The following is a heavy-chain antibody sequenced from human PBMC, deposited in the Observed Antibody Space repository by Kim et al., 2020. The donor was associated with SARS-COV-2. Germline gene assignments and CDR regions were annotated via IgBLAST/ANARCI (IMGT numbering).Heavy chain of an antibody. V-gene: IGHV3-15*01. D-gene: IGHD3-3*01. Sequence: GGSLRLSCAASGFTFSNAWMSWVRQAPGKGLEWVGRIKSKTDGGTTDYAAPVKGRFTISRDDSKNTLYLQMNSLKTEDTAVYYCTTDSSGATRKYYDFWSGLYSVYYYYGMDVWGQGTTVTVSS. CDR2: IKSKTDGGTT. CDR1: GFTFSNAW. CDR3: TTDSSGATRKYYDFWSGLYSVYYYYGMDV. J-gene: IGHJ6*02.